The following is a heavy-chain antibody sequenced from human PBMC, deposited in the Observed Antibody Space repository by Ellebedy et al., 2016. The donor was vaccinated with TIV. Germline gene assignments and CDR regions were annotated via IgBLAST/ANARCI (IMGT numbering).Heavy chain of an antibody. CDR2: IKEDGSEK. J-gene: IGHJ3*01. Sequence: PGGSLRLSCAVSGFPFSNLWMGRVRQAPGKGLEWVANIKEDGSEKYYVDSVKGRFTISRDNARNSLSLQMNSLRVEDTAVYYCATGVDDGSVYRPDAFDVWGQGTMVTVSS. CDR3: ATGVDDGSVYRPDAFDV. CDR1: GFPFSNLW. D-gene: IGHD3-22*01. V-gene: IGHV3-7*01.